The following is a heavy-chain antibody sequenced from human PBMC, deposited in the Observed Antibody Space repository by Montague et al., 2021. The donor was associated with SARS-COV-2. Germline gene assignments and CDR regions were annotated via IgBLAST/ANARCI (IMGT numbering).Heavy chain of an antibody. CDR1: GGSFNDYQ. D-gene: IGHD3-22*01. CDR3: ARGTSTINMIVGVMTGIGYYFDY. J-gene: IGHJ4*02. V-gene: IGHV4-34*01. CDR2: INHSGST. Sequence: SETLSLTCAVYGGSFNDYQWSWIRQPPGKGLEWVGEINHSGSTNYNPSLKSRVPISVDTSKNQFSLKLSSVTAADPAVYYCARGTSTINMIVGVMTGIGYYFDYWGQGTLVTVSS.